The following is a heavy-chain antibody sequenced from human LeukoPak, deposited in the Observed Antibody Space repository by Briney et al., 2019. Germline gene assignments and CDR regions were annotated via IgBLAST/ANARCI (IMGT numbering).Heavy chain of an antibody. Sequence: SETLSLTCTVSGGSISGSSYYWGWIRQPPGKGLEWIGSIYYSGSTYYNPSLKSRVTISVDTSKNQFSLKLSSVTAADTAVYYCASSGGHALFDYWGQGTLVTVSS. CDR3: ASSGGHALFDY. CDR1: GGSISGSSYY. V-gene: IGHV4-39*01. J-gene: IGHJ4*02. CDR2: IYYSGST. D-gene: IGHD2-15*01.